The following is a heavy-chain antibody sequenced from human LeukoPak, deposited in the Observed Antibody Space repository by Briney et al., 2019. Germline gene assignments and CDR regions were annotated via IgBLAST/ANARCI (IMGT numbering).Heavy chain of an antibody. CDR1: GFTFSGFS. CDR3: ARARWLDY. J-gene: IGHJ4*02. Sequence: PGGSLRLSCAASGFTFSGFSMSWVRQSPTKGLEWVANIKQDGSERYYVDSVKGRFTISRDNAKNSLSLQMNNLRVEDTAVYYCARARWLDYWGQGTLVTVSS. V-gene: IGHV3-7*01. CDR2: IKQDGSER. D-gene: IGHD4-23*01.